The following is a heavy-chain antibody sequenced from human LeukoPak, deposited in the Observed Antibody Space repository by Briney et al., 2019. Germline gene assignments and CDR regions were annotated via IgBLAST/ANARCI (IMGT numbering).Heavy chain of an antibody. D-gene: IGHD3-22*01. CDR2: ISGSGGST. CDR3: AKARGTVVPPFDY. V-gene: IGHV3-23*01. CDR1: GSTFSSYA. Sequence: PGGSLRLSCAASGSTFSSYAMSWSRQAPGKGLEWGSSISGSGGSTYYADSVKGRFTVSRDNSKNTLYLQMNSLRAEDTAVYHCAKARGTVVPPFDYWGQGTLATVSS. J-gene: IGHJ4*02.